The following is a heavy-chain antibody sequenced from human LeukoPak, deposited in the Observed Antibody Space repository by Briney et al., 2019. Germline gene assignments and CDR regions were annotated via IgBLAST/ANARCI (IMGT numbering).Heavy chain of an antibody. Sequence: GGSLRLSCAASGFTFSDFYMSWIRQAPGKGLEWGSYISKSGGTIYYADSVKGRFTISRDNAKNSLYLQMNSLRAEDTAVYYCARDSPPPGYDYWGQGTLVTVSS. D-gene: IGHD6-13*01. CDR2: ISKSGGTI. J-gene: IGHJ4*02. CDR1: GFTFSDFY. V-gene: IGHV3-11*01. CDR3: ARDSPPPGYDY.